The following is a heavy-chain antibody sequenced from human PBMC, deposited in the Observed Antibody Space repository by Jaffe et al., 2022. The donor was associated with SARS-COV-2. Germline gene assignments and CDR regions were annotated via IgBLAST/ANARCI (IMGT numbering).Heavy chain of an antibody. J-gene: IGHJ6*03. D-gene: IGHD3-22*01. CDR3: AKTRTARGYPGHYMDV. CDR1: GFRFDYYT. CDR2: ISWDDTRT. Sequence: EVQLVESGGVVVQPGGSLRLSCAASGFRFDYYTMHWVRQAPGKGLEWVSSISWDDTRTHYADSVRGRITISRDNSKNSLYLQMNSLRNEDTALYYCAKTRTARGYPGHYMDVWGKGTTVTVSS. V-gene: IGHV3-43*01.